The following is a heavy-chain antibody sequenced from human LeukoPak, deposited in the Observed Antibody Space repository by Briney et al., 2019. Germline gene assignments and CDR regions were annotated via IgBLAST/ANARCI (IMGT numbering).Heavy chain of an antibody. J-gene: IGHJ4*02. CDR2: IYYSGST. Sequence: SGTLSLTCGVSGGSISASNWWSWVRQPPGKGLEWIGEIYYSGSTNYSPSLKSRVTMSVDKSKTQFSLNLSSVTAADTAVYYCARGGDYYDSSINYWGQRTLVTVSS. CDR1: GGSISASNW. V-gene: IGHV4-4*02. D-gene: IGHD3-22*01. CDR3: ARGGDYYDSSINY.